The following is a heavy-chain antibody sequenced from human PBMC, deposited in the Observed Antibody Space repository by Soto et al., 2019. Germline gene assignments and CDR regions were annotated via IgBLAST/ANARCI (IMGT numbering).Heavy chain of an antibody. D-gene: IGHD2-15*01. V-gene: IGHV3-48*01. J-gene: IGHJ4*02. Sequence: ESGGGLVQPGGSLRLSCAASGFTFSSYSMNWVRQAPGKGLEWVSYISSSSSTIYYADSVKGRFTISRDNAKNSLYLQMNSLRAEDTAVYYCARGQYCSGGSCYPGTWGQGTLVTVSS. CDR3: ARGQYCSGGSCYPGT. CDR2: ISSSSSTI. CDR1: GFTFSSYS.